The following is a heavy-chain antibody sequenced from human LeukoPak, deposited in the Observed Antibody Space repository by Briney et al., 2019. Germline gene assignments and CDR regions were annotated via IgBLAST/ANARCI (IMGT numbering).Heavy chain of an antibody. V-gene: IGHV3-9*01. CDR3: AKDSSGWPNDAFDI. J-gene: IGHJ3*02. CDR1: GFTFDDYA. D-gene: IGHD6-19*01. Sequence: PGGSLRLSCAASGFTFDDYAMHWVRQAPGKGLEWVSGISWNSGSIGYADSVKGRFTISRDNAKNSLYLQMNSLRAEDTALYYCAKDSSGWPNDAFDIWGQGTMVTVSS. CDR2: ISWNSGSI.